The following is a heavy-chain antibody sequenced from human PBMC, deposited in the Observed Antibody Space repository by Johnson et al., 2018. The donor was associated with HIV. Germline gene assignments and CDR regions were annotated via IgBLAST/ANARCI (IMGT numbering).Heavy chain of an antibody. D-gene: IGHD3-3*01. CDR2: IKRKIEGEAT. Sequence: VQLVESGGGLVQPGGSLRLSCAASGFTFSNVWMSWVRQAPGKGLEWVGRIKRKIEGEATDYAAPVKGRFTISRDDSKNTLFLQMSSLKTDDTAVYYCTTLGGDAFDIWGQGTLVTVSS. V-gene: IGHV3-15*01. CDR3: TTLGGDAFDI. J-gene: IGHJ3*02. CDR1: GFTFSNVW.